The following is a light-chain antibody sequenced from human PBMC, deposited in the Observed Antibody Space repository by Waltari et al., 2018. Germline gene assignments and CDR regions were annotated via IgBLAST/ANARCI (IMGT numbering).Light chain of an antibody. CDR1: QNINSW. Sequence: DTKMTQSPSTLSASVGDRVTITCPASQNINSWLAWYQQKPGKAPKLLIYKTSILEGGVPSRFSGVGSETEFTLTISSLQPDDFATYYCQQYHTFYTFGQGTKLEIK. J-gene: IGKJ2*01. V-gene: IGKV1-5*03. CDR2: KTS. CDR3: QQYHTFYT.